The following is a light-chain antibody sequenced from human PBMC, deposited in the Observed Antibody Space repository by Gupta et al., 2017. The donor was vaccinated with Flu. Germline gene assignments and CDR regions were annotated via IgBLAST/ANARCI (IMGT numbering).Light chain of an antibody. Sequence: AIQMTQSPSSLSASVGDRVTITCRASQGIRTDLGWYQQKPGKAPKLLIYAASRLQSGVPSRFSGSGSDTDFTLTISSLQPEDFATYYCPQKDNSPHTFGRGTKVEIK. CDR2: AAS. J-gene: IGKJ4*01. CDR1: QGIRTD. CDR3: PQKDNSPHT. V-gene: IGKV1-6*01.